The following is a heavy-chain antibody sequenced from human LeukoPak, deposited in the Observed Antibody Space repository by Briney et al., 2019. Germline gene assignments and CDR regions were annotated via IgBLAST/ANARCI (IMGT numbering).Heavy chain of an antibody. CDR3: APSVRSGGSYYFDY. D-gene: IGHD2-15*01. J-gene: IGHJ4*02. V-gene: IGHV1-46*01. CDR2: INPSDGST. Sequence: ASVKVSCKASGDSLTKYYIHWVRQAPGQGLEWMGIINPSDGSTTYTQKFQGRVTMTTDTSTSTVNMEQSSLRSEDTAVYYCAPSVRSGGSYYFDYWGQGTLVTVSS. CDR1: GDSLTKYY.